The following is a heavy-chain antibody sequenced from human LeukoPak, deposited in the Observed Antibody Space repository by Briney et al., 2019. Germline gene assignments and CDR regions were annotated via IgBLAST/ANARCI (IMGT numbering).Heavy chain of an antibody. J-gene: IGHJ4*02. V-gene: IGHV3-23*01. D-gene: IGHD3-22*01. Sequence: GGSLRLSCAASGFTFNIYAMSWVRQAPGKGLEWVSAISGRGGSTYYADSVKGRFIISRDNSKNTLFLQMNSVRAEDTAVYYCAKDAVYDDSSGYFDYWGQGTLVTVSS. CDR1: GFTFNIYA. CDR3: AKDAVYDDSSGYFDY. CDR2: ISGRGGST.